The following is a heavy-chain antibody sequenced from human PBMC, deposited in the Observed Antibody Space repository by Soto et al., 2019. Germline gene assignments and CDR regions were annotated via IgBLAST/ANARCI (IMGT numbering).Heavy chain of an antibody. V-gene: IGHV1-69*01. CDR2: IIPIFGTA. J-gene: IGHJ5*02. CDR1: GGTFTTYA. D-gene: IGHD1-26*01. CDR3: AREVGATVYWFDP. Sequence: QVQLVQSGAEVKKPGSSVKVSCKASGGTFTTYAITWVRQAPGQGLEWMGGIIPIFGTANYAQKFQGRVTITAEESTSTASMHLSSLRSDVTAVYYCAREVGATVYWFDPWGEGTLVTVSS.